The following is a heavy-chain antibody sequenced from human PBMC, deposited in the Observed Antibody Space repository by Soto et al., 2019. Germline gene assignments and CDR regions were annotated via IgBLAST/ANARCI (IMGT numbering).Heavy chain of an antibody. CDR2: ISIGSRTI. CDR1: GFTFSTHT. J-gene: IGHJ4*02. CDR3: ATGSGNGSGS. V-gene: IGHV3-48*02. Sequence: EVQLVESGGSLVQPGGSLRLSCAASGFTFSTHTMNWVRQAPGKGLEWLSYISIGSRTIYYADSVMCRFTISRENAQNSLYPQMHSLRDEDTAVYYCATGSGNGSGSWGQGTLVTVSS. D-gene: IGHD3-10*01.